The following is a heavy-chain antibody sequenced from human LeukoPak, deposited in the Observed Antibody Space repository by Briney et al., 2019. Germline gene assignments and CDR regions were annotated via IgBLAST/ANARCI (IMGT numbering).Heavy chain of an antibody. J-gene: IGHJ4*02. V-gene: IGHV5-51*01. D-gene: IGHD5-12*01. Sequence: GESLKISCKGSGYSFTSYWIGWVRQMPGKDLEWMGIIYPGDSDTRYSPSFQGQVTISADKSISTAYLQWSSLKASDTAMYYCARCRRGYSGYESYFDYWGQGTLVTVSS. CDR1: GYSFTSYW. CDR2: IYPGDSDT. CDR3: ARCRRGYSGYESYFDY.